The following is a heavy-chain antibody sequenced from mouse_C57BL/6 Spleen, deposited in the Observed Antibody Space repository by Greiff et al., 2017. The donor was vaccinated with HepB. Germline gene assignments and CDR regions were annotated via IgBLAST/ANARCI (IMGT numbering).Heavy chain of an antibody. CDR2: ISDGGSYT. CDR1: GFTFSSYA. CDR3: ARDRGLTYDY. D-gene: IGHD3-1*01. J-gene: IGHJ2*01. Sequence: DVMLVESGGGLVKPGGSLKLSCAASGFTFSSYAMSWVRQTPEKRLEWVATISDGGSYTYYPDNVKGRFTISRDNAKNNLYLQMGHLKFEDTARYYCARDRGLTYDYWGQGTTLTVSS. V-gene: IGHV5-4*01.